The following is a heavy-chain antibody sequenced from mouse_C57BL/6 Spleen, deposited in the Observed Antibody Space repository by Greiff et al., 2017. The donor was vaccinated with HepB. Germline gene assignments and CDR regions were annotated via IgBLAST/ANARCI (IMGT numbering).Heavy chain of an antibody. D-gene: IGHD1-1*01. CDR3: ARGRNYGSRGGYYAMDY. J-gene: IGHJ4*01. V-gene: IGHV1-9*01. Sequence: QVQLQQSGAELMKPGASVKLSCKATGYTFTGYWIAWVKQRPGHGLEWIGEILPGSGSTNYNEKFKGKATFTADTSSNTAYMQLSSLTTEDSAIYYCARGRNYGSRGGYYAMDYWGQGTSVTVSS. CDR1: GYTFTGYW. CDR2: ILPGSGST.